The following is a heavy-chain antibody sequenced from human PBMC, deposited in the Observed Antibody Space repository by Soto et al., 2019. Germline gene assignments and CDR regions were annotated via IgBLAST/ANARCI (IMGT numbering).Heavy chain of an antibody. Sequence: SVKVSCKASGYSFTDYHIHWVRQAPGQGLEWLGRINPKSGGTSTAQKFQGWVTMTRDRSISTVYMGLTRLRSDDTAVYFCARGHSTDCSNGVCSFFYNHEMDVWGQGTTVTVSS. CDR1: GYSFTDYH. J-gene: IGHJ6*02. CDR2: INPKSGGT. CDR3: ARGHSTDCSNGVCSFFYNHEMDV. D-gene: IGHD2-8*01. V-gene: IGHV1-2*04.